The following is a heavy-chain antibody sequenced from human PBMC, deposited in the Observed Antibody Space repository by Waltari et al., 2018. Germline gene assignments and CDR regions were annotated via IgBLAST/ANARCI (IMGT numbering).Heavy chain of an antibody. D-gene: IGHD3-10*01. Sequence: QVQLVQSGAEVKKPGSSVKVSCKASGGTFSASAFSWVRQAPGQGLEWMGGIIPILGTPNHAQKFQGRVTITADDSTSTAYMQLSSLRSEDTAVYYCARDLGGEDAFDIWGQGTMVTVSS. CDR1: GGTFSASA. CDR3: ARDLGGEDAFDI. V-gene: IGHV1-69*01. J-gene: IGHJ3*02. CDR2: IIPILGTP.